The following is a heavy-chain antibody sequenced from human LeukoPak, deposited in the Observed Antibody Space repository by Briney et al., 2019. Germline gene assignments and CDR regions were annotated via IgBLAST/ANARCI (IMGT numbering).Heavy chain of an antibody. CDR1: GGSFSGYY. J-gene: IGHJ4*02. V-gene: IGHV4-34*01. CDR3: ARDGYNSTYLDY. Sequence: PSETLSLTCAVYGGSFSGYYWSWIRQPPGKGLEWIGEINHSGSTNYNPSLKSRVTISVDTSKNQFSLKLSSVTAADTAVYYCARDGYNSTYLDYWGQGTLVTVSS. D-gene: IGHD5-24*01. CDR2: INHSGST.